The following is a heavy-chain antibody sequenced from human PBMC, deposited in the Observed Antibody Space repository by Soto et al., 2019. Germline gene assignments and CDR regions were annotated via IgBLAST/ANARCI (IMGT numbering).Heavy chain of an antibody. CDR1: GFTFSSYW. D-gene: IGHD6-19*01. V-gene: IGHV3-74*01. J-gene: IGHJ5*02. CDR2: INSDGSST. CDR3: ARESSSGWYRYWFDP. Sequence: PGGSLRLSCAASGFTFSSYWMHWVRQAPGKGLVWVSRINSDGSSTSYADSVKGRFTISRDNAKNTLYLQMNSLRAEDTAVYYCARESSSGWYRYWFDPWGQGTLVTVSS.